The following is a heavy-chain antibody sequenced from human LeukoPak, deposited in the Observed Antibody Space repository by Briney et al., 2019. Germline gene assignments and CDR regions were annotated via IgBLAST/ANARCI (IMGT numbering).Heavy chain of an antibody. D-gene: IGHD2-15*01. CDR2: ISTYNGNT. V-gene: IGHV1-18*01. CDR1: GYSFVLYG. CDR3: ARALGYCSGGSCYSRWFDP. Sequence: ASVKVSCKASGYSFVLYGISWVRQAPGQGPEWMGWISTYNGNTKYAEKFQGRVTMTTDTPTSTAYMELRSLRSEDTAVYYCARALGYCSGGSCYSRWFDPWGQGTLVTVSS. J-gene: IGHJ5*02.